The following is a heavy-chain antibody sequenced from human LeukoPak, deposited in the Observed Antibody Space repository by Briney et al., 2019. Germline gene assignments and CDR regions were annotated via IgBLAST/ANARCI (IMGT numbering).Heavy chain of an antibody. V-gene: IGHV3-30-3*01. D-gene: IGHD2-21*02. CDR2: ISFDGDST. Sequence: PGGSLRLSCVASRFTFFNYAFHWVRQAPGKGLEWVAGISFDGDSTYYSNSVKGRFTISRDNSKDTLFLQMDRLAIDDTAVYYCARDSLGALTAIGWFDPWGQGTLVTVYS. CDR3: ARDSLGALTAIGWFDP. J-gene: IGHJ5*02. CDR1: RFTFFNYA.